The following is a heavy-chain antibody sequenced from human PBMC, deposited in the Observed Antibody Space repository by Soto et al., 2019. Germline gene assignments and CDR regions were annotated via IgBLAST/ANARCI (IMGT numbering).Heavy chain of an antibody. D-gene: IGHD6-19*01. J-gene: IGHJ4*02. Sequence: GGSLRLSFAASGFIVSSIYMSWVRRATGKGLEWVSVTYSGGSRIYYADSVKGRFTISSDNSKNTLYLQMNSLGAEDTAVYYCAARVRNSGWYADFDYWGQGALVTVSS. CDR2: TYSGGSRI. CDR1: GFIVSSIY. V-gene: IGHV3-53*01. CDR3: AARVRNSGWYADFDY.